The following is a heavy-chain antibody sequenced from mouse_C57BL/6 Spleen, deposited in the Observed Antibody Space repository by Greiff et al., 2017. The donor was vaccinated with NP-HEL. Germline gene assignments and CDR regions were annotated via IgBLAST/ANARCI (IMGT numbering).Heavy chain of an antibody. CDR2: IYPGSGST. D-gene: IGHD1-1*01. CDR3: ASSYYGSSYEDD. J-gene: IGHJ2*01. Sequence: QVQLQQPGAELVKPGASVKMSCKASGYTFTSYWITWVKQRPGQGLEWIGDIYPGSGSTNYNEKFKSKATLTVDTSSSTAYMQLSSLTSEDSAVYYCASSYYGSSYEDDWGQGTTLTVSS. V-gene: IGHV1-55*01. CDR1: GYTFTSYW.